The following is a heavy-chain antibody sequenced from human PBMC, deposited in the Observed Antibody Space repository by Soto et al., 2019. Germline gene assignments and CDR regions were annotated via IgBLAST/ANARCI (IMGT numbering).Heavy chain of an antibody. D-gene: IGHD3-10*01. V-gene: IGHV3-23*01. CDR3: ARDFSGKNDAFDI. Sequence: VGSLRLSCAASGFTFRSYAMSWVRQAPGKGLEWVSAISGSGGSTYYADSVKGRFTVSRDNSKNTLYLQMNSLRAEDTAVYYSARDFSGKNDAFDIWGQGKVVTVSS. CDR1: GFTFRSYA. J-gene: IGHJ3*02. CDR2: ISGSGGST.